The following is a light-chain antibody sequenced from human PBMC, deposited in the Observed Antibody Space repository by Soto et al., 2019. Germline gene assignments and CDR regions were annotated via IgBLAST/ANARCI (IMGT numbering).Light chain of an antibody. J-gene: IGLJ1*01. Sequence: QSDLTQPASVSGSPGQSITISCTGTSSDVGGYNYVSWYQQHPGKAPKLMIYEVSNRPSGVSNRFSGSKSGNTASLTVSRLQAEDEADYYCSSYVGSNNFYVFGTGTKVTVL. CDR1: SSDVGGYNY. CDR3: SSYVGSNNFYV. V-gene: IGLV2-14*01. CDR2: EVS.